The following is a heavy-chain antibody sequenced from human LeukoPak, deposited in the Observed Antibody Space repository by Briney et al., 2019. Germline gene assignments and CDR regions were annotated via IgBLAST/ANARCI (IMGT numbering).Heavy chain of an antibody. J-gene: IGHJ3*02. V-gene: IGHV3-33*01. Sequence: GGSLRLSCAASGFTFSSYGMHWVRQAPGKGLEWVAVIWYDGSNKYYADSVKGRFTISRDNSKNTLYLQMNGLRAEDTAVYYCARERGVGVEMATSDAFDIWGQGTMVTVSS. CDR1: GFTFSSYG. CDR3: ARERGVGVEMATSDAFDI. D-gene: IGHD5-24*01. CDR2: IWYDGSNK.